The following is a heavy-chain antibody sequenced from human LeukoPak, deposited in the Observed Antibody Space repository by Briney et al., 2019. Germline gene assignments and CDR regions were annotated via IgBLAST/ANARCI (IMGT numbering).Heavy chain of an antibody. CDR3: ARLVVVTAPRPYYFDY. CDR2: INHSGST. CDR1: GGSFSGYY. V-gene: IGHV4-34*01. Sequence: SETLSLTCAVYGGSFSGYYWSWIRQPPGKGLEWIGEINHSGSTNYNPSLKSRVTISVDTSKNQFSLKLSSVTAADTAVYYCARLVVVTAPRPYYFDYWGQGTLVTVSS. J-gene: IGHJ4*02. D-gene: IGHD2-21*02.